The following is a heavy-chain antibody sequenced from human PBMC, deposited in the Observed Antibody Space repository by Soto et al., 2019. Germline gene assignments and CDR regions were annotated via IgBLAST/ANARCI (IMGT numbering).Heavy chain of an antibody. V-gene: IGHV3-30*18. CDR1: GFTFSSYG. J-gene: IGHJ4*02. D-gene: IGHD6-6*01. CDR3: AKDPRLAAPGDY. Sequence: GGSLRLSCAASGFTFSSYGMHWVRQAPGKGLEWVAVISYDGSNKYYADSVKGRFTISRDNSKNTLYLQMNSLRAEDTAVYYCAKDPRLAAPGDYWGQGTLVTVSS. CDR2: ISYDGSNK.